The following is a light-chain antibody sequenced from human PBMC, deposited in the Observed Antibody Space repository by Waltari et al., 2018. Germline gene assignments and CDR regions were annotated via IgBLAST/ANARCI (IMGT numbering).Light chain of an antibody. Sequence: SYVLTQPHSVSVAPGKTARITCGGNDIGSQSVHWDQQKPGQAPVMVIFFVSDRPSGISERFSGSKSGNTATLTISRVEAGDEADYFCQVWDGTSDQPVFGGGTKLTVL. J-gene: IGLJ2*01. CDR2: FVS. CDR1: DIGSQS. V-gene: IGLV3-21*04. CDR3: QVWDGTSDQPV.